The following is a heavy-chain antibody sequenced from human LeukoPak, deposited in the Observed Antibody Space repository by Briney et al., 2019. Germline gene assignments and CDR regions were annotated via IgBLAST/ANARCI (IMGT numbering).Heavy chain of an antibody. CDR3: AKEGDSSWLYYFDY. CDR2: ISGSGGST. Sequence: PGGSLRPSCAASGFTFSSYAMSWVRQAPGKGLEWVSAISGSGGSTYYADSVKGRFTISRDNSKSTLYLQMNSLRAEDTAVYYCAKEGDSSWLYYFDYWGQGTLVTVSS. CDR1: GFTFSSYA. J-gene: IGHJ4*02. V-gene: IGHV3-23*01. D-gene: IGHD6-13*01.